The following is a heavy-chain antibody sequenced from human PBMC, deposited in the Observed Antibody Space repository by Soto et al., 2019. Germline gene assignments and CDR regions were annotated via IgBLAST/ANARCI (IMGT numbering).Heavy chain of an antibody. D-gene: IGHD7-27*01. V-gene: IGHV1-69*13. CDR3: ARDLLRRVTLTGPCAFDI. CDR2: IIPIFGTA. Sequence: SVKVSCKASGGTFSSYAISWVRQAPGQGLEWMGGIIPIFGTANYAQKFQGRVTITADESTSTAYMELSSLRSEDTAVFYCARDLLRRVTLTGPCAFDIWGQGTMVTVS. J-gene: IGHJ3*02. CDR1: GGTFSSYA.